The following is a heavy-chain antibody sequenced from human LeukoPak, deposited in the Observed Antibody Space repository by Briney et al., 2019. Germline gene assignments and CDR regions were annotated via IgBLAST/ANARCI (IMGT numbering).Heavy chain of an antibody. J-gene: IGHJ4*02. V-gene: IGHV4-31*03. CDR3: ARESRYCSGGSCSRLDY. CDR1: GGSISSGGYY. CDR2: IYYSGST. Sequence: PSQTLSLTCTVSGGSISSGGYYWSWIRQHPGKGLEWIGYIYYSGSTYYNPSLKSRVTISVDTSKNQFSLKLSPVTAADTAVYYCARESRYCSGGSCSRLDYWGQGTLVTVSS. D-gene: IGHD2-15*01.